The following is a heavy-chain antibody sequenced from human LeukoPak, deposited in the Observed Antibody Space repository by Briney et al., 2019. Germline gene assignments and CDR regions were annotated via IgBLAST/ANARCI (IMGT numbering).Heavy chain of an antibody. V-gene: IGHV3-23*01. CDR2: ISGSGGST. CDR1: GFTFSSYA. J-gene: IGHJ3*02. D-gene: IGHD2-21*02. Sequence: GGSLRLSCAASGFTFSSYAMSWVRQAPGKGLEWVSAISGSGGSTYYADSVKGRFTISRDNSKNSLFLQMHSLRADDTAVYYCARGRRDCGGDCYVAFDIWGQGTMVTVSS. CDR3: ARGRRDCGGDCYVAFDI.